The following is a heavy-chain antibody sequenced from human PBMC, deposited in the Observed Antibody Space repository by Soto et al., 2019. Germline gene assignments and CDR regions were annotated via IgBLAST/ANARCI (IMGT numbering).Heavy chain of an antibody. D-gene: IGHD6-13*01. V-gene: IGHV3-30-3*01. CDR1: GFTFSSYA. Sequence: QVQLVESGGGVVQPGRSLRLSCAASGFTFSSYAMHWVRQAPGKGLEWVAVISYDGSNKYYADSVKGRFTISRDNSKNTLYLQMNSLRAEDTAVYYCAREGSDISSSWDDDAFDIWGQGTMVTVSS. CDR3: AREGSDISSSWDDDAFDI. CDR2: ISYDGSNK. J-gene: IGHJ3*02.